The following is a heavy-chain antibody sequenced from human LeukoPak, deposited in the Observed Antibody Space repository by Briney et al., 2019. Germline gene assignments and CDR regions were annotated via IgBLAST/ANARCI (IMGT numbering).Heavy chain of an antibody. V-gene: IGHV4-61*02. CDR1: GGSISSGSYY. CDR2: IYTSGST. D-gene: IGHD4-17*01. J-gene: IGHJ4*02. CDR3: ARRYPYGEYFDY. Sequence: SQTLSLTCIRSGGSISSGSYYGNWIRQPAGKGLEWIGRIYTSGSTNYNPSLTRRVTISVDTSKNQLSLKLSSVTAADTAVYYCARRYPYGEYFDYWGRGTLVTVSS.